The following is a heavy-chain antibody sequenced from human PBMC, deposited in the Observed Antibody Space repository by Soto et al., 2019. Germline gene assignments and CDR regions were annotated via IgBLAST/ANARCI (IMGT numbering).Heavy chain of an antibody. CDR1: GGTSSIYA. CDR3: ARDHLDSGGWQPNYYGMDV. D-gene: IGHD6-19*01. V-gene: IGHV1-69*13. Sequence: ASVKVSRQAAGGTSSIYAISWVRQAPVQGLEWMGGILPIFGTANYAQKFQGRATITADESTSTAYMELSSLRSEDTAVYYCARDHLDSGGWQPNYYGMDVWGQGTTVTVSS. CDR2: ILPIFGTA. J-gene: IGHJ6*02.